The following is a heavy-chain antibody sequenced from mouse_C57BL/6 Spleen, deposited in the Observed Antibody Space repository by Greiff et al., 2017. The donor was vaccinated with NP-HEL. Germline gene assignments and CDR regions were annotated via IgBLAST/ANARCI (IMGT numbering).Heavy chain of an antibody. CDR1: GYAFSSYW. J-gene: IGHJ1*03. CDR3: ARDYYGSSYWYFDV. D-gene: IGHD1-1*01. V-gene: IGHV1-80*01. Sequence: VQLQQSGAELVKPGASVKISCKASGYAFSSYWMNWVKQRPGKGLEWIGQIYPGDGDTNYNGKFKGKATLTADKSSSTAYMQLSSLTSEDSAVYFCARDYYGSSYWYFDVWGTGTTFTVSS. CDR2: IYPGDGDT.